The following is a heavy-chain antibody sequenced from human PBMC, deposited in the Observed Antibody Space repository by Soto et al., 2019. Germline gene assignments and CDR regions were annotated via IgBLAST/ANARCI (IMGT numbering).Heavy chain of an antibody. V-gene: IGHV3-23*01. CDR2: ISGSGGST. CDR1: GFTFSSYA. CDR3: AKGPRGPKLGTDNWFDP. Sequence: GGSLRLSCAASGFTFSSYAMSWVRQAPGKGLEWVSAISGSGGSTYYADSVKGRFTISRDNSKNTLYLQMNSLRAEDTAVYYCAKGPRGPKLGTDNWFDPWGQGTRVTVSS. D-gene: IGHD7-27*01. J-gene: IGHJ5*02.